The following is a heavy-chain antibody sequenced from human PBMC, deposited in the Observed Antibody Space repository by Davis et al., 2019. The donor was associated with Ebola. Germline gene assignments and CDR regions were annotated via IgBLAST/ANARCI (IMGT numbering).Heavy chain of an antibody. CDR2: IYYSGST. CDR3: AREGGDADKNGDYGMDV. J-gene: IGHJ6*02. CDR1: GGSVSSGSYY. Sequence: PSETLSLTCTVSGGSVSSGSYYWSWIRQPPGKGLEWIGYIYYSGSTNYNPSLKSRVTISVDTSKNQFSLKLSSVTAADTAVYYCAREGGDADKNGDYGMDVWGQGTTVTVSS. V-gene: IGHV4-61*01. D-gene: IGHD2-21*02.